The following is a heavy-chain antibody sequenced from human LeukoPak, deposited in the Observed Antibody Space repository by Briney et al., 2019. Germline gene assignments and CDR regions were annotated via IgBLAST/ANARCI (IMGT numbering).Heavy chain of an antibody. V-gene: IGHV3-7*01. Sequence: PGGSLRLSCAAAGFTFSNHRMSWVRQTPGKGLEWVANIKQDGSDKYYVDSVKGRFTISRDNAKNSLYLQMNNLRAEDTAVYYCAGGQWVAYWGQGTLVTVSS. CDR2: IKQDGSDK. CDR3: AGGQWVAY. D-gene: IGHD2-15*01. J-gene: IGHJ4*02. CDR1: GFTFSNHR.